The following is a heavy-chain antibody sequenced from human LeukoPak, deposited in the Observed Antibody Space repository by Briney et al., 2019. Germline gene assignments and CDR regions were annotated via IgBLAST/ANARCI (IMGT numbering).Heavy chain of an antibody. D-gene: IGHD3-22*01. Sequence: VGSLRLSCAASGFTFSSYAMSWVRQAPGKGLEWVSTISVRVGSTYSADSVKCRFGISRDNSKNTLYLQINSLRAEDTAVYFWAKKVNYYDTSDPGGWFDPWGRGTLVRVSS. CDR2: ISVRVGST. CDR1: GFTFSSYA. CDR3: AKKVNYYDTSDPGGWFDP. J-gene: IGHJ5*02. V-gene: IGHV3-23*01.